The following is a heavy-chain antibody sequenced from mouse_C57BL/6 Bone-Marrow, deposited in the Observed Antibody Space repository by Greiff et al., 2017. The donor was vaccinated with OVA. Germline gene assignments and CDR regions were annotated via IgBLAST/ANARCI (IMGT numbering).Heavy chain of an antibody. CDR2: ISNGGGST. CDR3: ARRDTTVVDYFDY. Sequence: EVKLVESGGGLVQPGGSLKLSCAASGFTFSDYYMYWVRQTPEKRLEWVAYISNGGGSTYYPDTVKGRFTISRDNAKNTLYLQMSSLKSEDTAMYYCARRDTTVVDYFDYWGQGTTLTVSS. V-gene: IGHV5-12*01. D-gene: IGHD1-1*01. J-gene: IGHJ2*01. CDR1: GFTFSDYY.